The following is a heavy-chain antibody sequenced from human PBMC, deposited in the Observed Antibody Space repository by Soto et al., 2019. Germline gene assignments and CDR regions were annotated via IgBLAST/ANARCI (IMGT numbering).Heavy chain of an antibody. Sequence: SVKVSCKASGGTFSSYAISWVRQAPGQGLEWMGGIIPIFGTANYAQKFQGRVTITADESTSTAYMELSSLRSEDTAVYYCTYHDFWSGYSKITYYYYGMDVWGQGTTVTVYS. CDR1: GGTFSSYA. V-gene: IGHV1-69*13. J-gene: IGHJ6*02. CDR3: TYHDFWSGYSKITYYYYGMDV. D-gene: IGHD3-3*01. CDR2: IIPIFGTA.